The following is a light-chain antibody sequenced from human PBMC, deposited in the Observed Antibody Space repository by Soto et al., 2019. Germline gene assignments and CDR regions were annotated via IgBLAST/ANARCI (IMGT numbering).Light chain of an antibody. V-gene: IGKV1-5*03. CDR1: QSISSW. Sequence: DIQMTQSPSTLSATVGDRVTITCRASQSISSWLAWYQQKPGKAPKLLIYKASNLENGVPSRFSGSGSGTDFTLTSSSLQLDDFATYYCQQFNTYWTFGQWTKVEIK. CDR3: QQFNTYWT. J-gene: IGKJ1*01. CDR2: KAS.